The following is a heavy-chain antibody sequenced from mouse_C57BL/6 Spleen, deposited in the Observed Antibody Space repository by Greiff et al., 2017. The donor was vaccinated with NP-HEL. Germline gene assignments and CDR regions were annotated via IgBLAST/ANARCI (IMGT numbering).Heavy chain of an antibody. CDR2: IYPGSGNT. V-gene: IGHV1-76*01. J-gene: IGHJ4*01. D-gene: IGHD2-3*01. CDR3: ARRVYDGNAMDY. CDR1: GYTFTDYY. Sequence: VQLQQSGAELVRPGASVKLSCKASGYTFTDYYINWVKQRPGQGLEWIARIYPGSGNTYYIEKFKGKATLTAEKSSSTAYMQLSSLTSEDSAVYFCARRVYDGNAMDYWGQGTSVTVSS.